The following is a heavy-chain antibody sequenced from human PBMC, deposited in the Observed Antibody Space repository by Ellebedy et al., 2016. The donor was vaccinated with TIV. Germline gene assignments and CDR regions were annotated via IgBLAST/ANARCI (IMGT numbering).Heavy chain of an antibody. CDR3: ARLGLSGWSNWFDP. V-gene: IGHV3-7*01. CDR2: MKQDGSEK. J-gene: IGHJ5*02. D-gene: IGHD6-19*01. Sequence: GESLKISCAASTFTFSTSWMSWVRQAPGKGLEWVANMKQDGSEKYYLDSVKGRFTISRDNAMNSLYLQMNSLRAEDTAVYYCARLGLSGWSNWFDPWGQGTLVTVSS. CDR1: TFTFSTSW.